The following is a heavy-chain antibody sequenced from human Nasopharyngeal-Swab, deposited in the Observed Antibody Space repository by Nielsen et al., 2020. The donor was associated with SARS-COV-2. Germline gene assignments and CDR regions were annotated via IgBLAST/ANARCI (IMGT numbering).Heavy chain of an antibody. V-gene: IGHV3-11*03. CDR3: AGGDGFPEGDY. D-gene: IGHD5-24*01. Sequence: GESLKISCAASGFTFSDYYMSWIRQAPGKGLEWVSYTSSSSSYTNYADSVKGRFTISRDNAKNSLYLQMNSLRAEDTAVYYCAGGDGFPEGDYWGQGTLVTVSS. J-gene: IGHJ4*02. CDR1: GFTFSDYY. CDR2: TSSSSSYT.